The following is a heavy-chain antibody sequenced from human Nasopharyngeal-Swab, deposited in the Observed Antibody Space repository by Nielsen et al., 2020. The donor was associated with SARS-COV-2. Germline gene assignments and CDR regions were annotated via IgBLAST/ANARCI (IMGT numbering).Heavy chain of an antibody. CDR1: DYTFTSYG. CDR3: ARVVPRGAFDI. Sequence: VSVKVSCKASDYTFTSYGISWVRQAPGQGLEWMGWISAYNGNTNYAQNLQGRVTMTTDTSTSTAYMELRSLRSDDTAVYYFARVVPRGAFDIWGQGTMVTVSS. J-gene: IGHJ3*02. CDR2: ISAYNGNT. D-gene: IGHD2-2*01. V-gene: IGHV1-18*01.